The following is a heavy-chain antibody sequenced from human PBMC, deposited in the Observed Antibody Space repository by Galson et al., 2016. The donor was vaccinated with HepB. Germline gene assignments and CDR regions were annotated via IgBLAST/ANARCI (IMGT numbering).Heavy chain of an antibody. CDR3: AREAPIAAPGANDC. J-gene: IGHJ4*02. D-gene: IGHD6-13*01. Sequence: SLRLSCAASGFTFNSFGMHWVRPAPGKGLEWVAVIWYDGSNKYYGDSVKGRFTITRDNSKNPLYLQLNSLRAEDTAIYYCAREAPIAAPGANDCWGQGTQVTVSS. CDR2: IWYDGSNK. V-gene: IGHV3-33*01. CDR1: GFTFNSFG.